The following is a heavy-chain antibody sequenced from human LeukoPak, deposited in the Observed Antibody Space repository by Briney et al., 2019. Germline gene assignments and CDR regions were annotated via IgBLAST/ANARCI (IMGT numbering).Heavy chain of an antibody. D-gene: IGHD3-3*01. CDR3: ARATVTYDFWSGYPAYFDS. CDR1: GGSISSDY. CDR2: VFHTGNT. J-gene: IGHJ4*02. V-gene: IGHV4-59*01. Sequence: SETLTLTCIVSGGSISSDYWIWIRQPPGKGLEWIGNVFHTGNTNYSPSLRSRVTISLDTSKNQFSLSLRSVTAADTAVYYCARATVTYDFWSGYPAYFDSWGQGTLVTVSS.